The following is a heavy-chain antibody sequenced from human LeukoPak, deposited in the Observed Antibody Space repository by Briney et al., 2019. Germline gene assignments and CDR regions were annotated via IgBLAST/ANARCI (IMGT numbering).Heavy chain of an antibody. CDR3: ARGINILRGVPHWYFDL. CDR1: GYTFTSYY. Sequence: ASVKVSCKASGYTFTSYYMHWVRQAPGQGLEWMGIINPSGGSTSYAQKFQGRVTMTRDTSTSTVYMDLNSLRSEDTAVYYCARGINILRGVPHWYFDLWGRGTLVTVSS. D-gene: IGHD3-10*01. CDR2: INPSGGST. J-gene: IGHJ2*01. V-gene: IGHV1-46*01.